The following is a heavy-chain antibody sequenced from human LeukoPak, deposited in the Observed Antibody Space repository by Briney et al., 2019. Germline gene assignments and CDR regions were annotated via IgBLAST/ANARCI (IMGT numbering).Heavy chain of an antibody. D-gene: IGHD2-2*02. CDR2: FDAEDGET. CDR1: GYTLTQLS. J-gene: IGHJ4*02. V-gene: IGHV1-24*01. Sequence: ASVKVSCKVSGYTLTQLSIHWVRQAPGKGLEWMGGFDAEDGETIYAQKFQGRVTITEDTSTDTAFMELSSLRSEDTAVYYCARVMRHYCSSTFCHNPYYFEYWGQGTLVTVSS. CDR3: ARVMRHYCSSTFCHNPYYFEY.